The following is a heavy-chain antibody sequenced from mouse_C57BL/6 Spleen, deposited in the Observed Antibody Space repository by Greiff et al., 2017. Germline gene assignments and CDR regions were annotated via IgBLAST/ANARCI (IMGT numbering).Heavy chain of an antibody. CDR1: GYTFTSYW. CDR3: ARCRPSNNSNPSGYFEV. D-gene: IGHD2-5*01. CDR2: VYPGSGST. V-gene: IGHV1-55*01. Sequence: QVQLQQSGAELVKPGASVKMSCKASGYTFTSYWINWVKQRPGQGLEWIGDVYPGSGSTNYNEKFKSKATLTVDTSSSTAYMQLSSLTSEDSAVYYCARCRPSNNSNPSGYFEVWGKGTTVTVSA. J-gene: IGHJ1*03.